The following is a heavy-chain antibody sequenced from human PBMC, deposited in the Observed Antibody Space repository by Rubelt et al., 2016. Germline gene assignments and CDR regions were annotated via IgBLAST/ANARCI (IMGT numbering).Heavy chain of an antibody. Sequence: GGGLVQPGGSLRLSCAASGFTFTGYWMHWVRQAPGKGLVWVSRIINDGSTTDYADSVKGRFTISRDNAKSSLFLQMNSLRAEDTAVYYCAKVYYGTSGYYRYYFDYWGQGTLVTVSS. CDR3: AKVYYGTSGYYRYYFDY. V-gene: IGHV3-74*01. J-gene: IGHJ4*02. CDR2: IINDGSTT. D-gene: IGHD3-22*01. CDR1: GFTFTGYW.